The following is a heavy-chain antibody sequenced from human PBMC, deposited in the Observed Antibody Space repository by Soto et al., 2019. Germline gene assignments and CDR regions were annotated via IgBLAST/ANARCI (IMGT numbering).Heavy chain of an antibody. CDR2: VHHSGNS. Sequence: SETLSLTCAVSGDSIRSDKWWSWVRQPPGKGLEWIGEVHHSGNSNYNPSLKSRVIISVDKPKNQFSLNLSSVTDADTAVYYCARGERQQQRDYWXQGTLVTVSS. CDR1: GDSIRSDKW. CDR3: ARGERQQQRDY. J-gene: IGHJ4*02. D-gene: IGHD6-25*01. V-gene: IGHV4-4*02.